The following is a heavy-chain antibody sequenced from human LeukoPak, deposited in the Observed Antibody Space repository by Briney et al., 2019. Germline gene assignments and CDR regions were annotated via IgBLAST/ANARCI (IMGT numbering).Heavy chain of an antibody. CDR2: ISYDGSNQ. D-gene: IGHD5-24*01. CDR3: AKDRSPQWLQFEFDY. V-gene: IGHV3-30*18. J-gene: IGHJ4*02. CDR1: GFTFSNYG. Sequence: GGSLRLSCAASGFTFSNYGMHWVRQAPGKGLEWVAVISYDGSNQYYADSVKGRFTISRDSSKNTLYPQMNSLRAEDTAVYYCAKDRSPQWLQFEFDYWGQGTLVTVSS.